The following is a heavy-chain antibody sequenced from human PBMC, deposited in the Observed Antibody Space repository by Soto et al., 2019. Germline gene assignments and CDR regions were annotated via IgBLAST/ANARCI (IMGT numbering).Heavy chain of an antibody. CDR1: GLTVSRNY. Sequence: GSLRLSCAASGLTVSRNYMSWVRQAPGKGLEWVSVIYGGGTTQYADSVKGRFIISRDNSKNKLYLQMNSLRAEDTAVYYCAKTVAGDIDNWGQGTLVTVSS. J-gene: IGHJ4*02. D-gene: IGHD6-19*01. CDR2: IYGGGTT. V-gene: IGHV3-66*01. CDR3: AKTVAGDIDN.